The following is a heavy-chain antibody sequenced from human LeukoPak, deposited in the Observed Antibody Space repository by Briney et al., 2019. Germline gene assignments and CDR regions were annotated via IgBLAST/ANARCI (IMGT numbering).Heavy chain of an antibody. D-gene: IGHD3-22*01. CDR2: INHSGST. V-gene: IGHV4-34*01. CDR1: GGSFSGYY. CDR3: ARGPSMIVVVIYGYGMDV. Sequence: KPSETLSLTCAVYGGSFSGYYWSWIRQPPGKGLEWIGEINHSGSTNYNPSLKSRVTISVDTYKNQFSLKLSSVTAADTAVYYCARGPSMIVVVIYGYGMDVWGQGTTVTVSS. J-gene: IGHJ6*02.